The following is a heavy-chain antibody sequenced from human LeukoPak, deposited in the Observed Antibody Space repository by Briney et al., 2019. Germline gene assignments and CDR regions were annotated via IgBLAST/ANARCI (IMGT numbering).Heavy chain of an antibody. CDR1: GFTFSSYS. D-gene: IGHD1-7*01. CDR2: ISSSSSYI. J-gene: IGHJ5*02. CDR3: ARGSITGTTGWFDP. V-gene: IGHV3-21*01. Sequence: TGGSLRLSCAASGFTFSSYSMNWVRQAPGKGLEWVSSISSSSSYIYYADSVKGRFTISRDNAKNSLYLQMNSLRAEDTAVYYCARGSITGTTGWFDPWGQGTLVTVSS.